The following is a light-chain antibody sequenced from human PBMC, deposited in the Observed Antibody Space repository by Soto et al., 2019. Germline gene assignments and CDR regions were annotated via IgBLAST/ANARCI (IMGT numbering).Light chain of an antibody. CDR2: WAS. CDR1: QSVLYSPNNKNY. CDR3: QQYYTTPLT. J-gene: IGKJ4*01. Sequence: DILLTQSPYSLAVSLAERATINCRSSQSVLYSPNNKNYLAWYQQKPGQPPKLLIYWASTRESGVPDRFSGSGSGTDFTLTISSLQAEDVAVYYCQQYYTTPLTFGGGTKVDIK. V-gene: IGKV4-1*01.